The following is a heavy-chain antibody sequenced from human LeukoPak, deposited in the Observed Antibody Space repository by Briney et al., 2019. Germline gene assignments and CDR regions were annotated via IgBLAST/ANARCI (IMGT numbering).Heavy chain of an antibody. CDR2: ISYDGSNK. J-gene: IGHJ4*02. CDR3: ARDPGTTATLFDY. D-gene: IGHD1-7*01. V-gene: IGHV3-30-3*01. Sequence: GGSLRLSCAASGFTFSSYAMHWVRQAPGKGLEWVAVISYDGSNKYYADSVEGRFTISRDNSKNTLYLQMNSLRAEDTAVYYCARDPGTTATLFDYWGQGTLVTVSS. CDR1: GFTFSSYA.